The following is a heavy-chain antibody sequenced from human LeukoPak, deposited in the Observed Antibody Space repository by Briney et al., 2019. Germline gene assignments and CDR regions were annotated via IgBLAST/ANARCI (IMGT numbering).Heavy chain of an antibody. D-gene: IGHD1-26*01. CDR3: ARWAGGHYDY. CDR2: IKQDGSEK. V-gene: IGHV3-7*01. Sequence: HPGGSLRLSCAASGFTFSIYWISWVRQAPGKGLEWVANIKQDGSEKWSVDSVKGRFTISRDNGKNSMYLEMNSLRAEDTAVYYCARWAGGHYDYWGQGTLVTVSS. J-gene: IGHJ4*02. CDR1: GFTFSIYW.